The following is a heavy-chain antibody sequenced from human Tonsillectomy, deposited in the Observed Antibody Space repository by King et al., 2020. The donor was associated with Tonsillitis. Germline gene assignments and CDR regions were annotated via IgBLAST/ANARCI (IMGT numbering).Heavy chain of an antibody. V-gene: IGHV3-72*01. CDR3: SSGVVGATDY. Sequence: QLVQSGGGLVQPGGSLRLSCAASGFTVSDHYMDWVRQAPGKGLEWVGRLRNKANSYTTEYAASVKGRFIISRDDSKMSLFLQMTSLKTEDTAVYYCSSGVVGATDYWGQGTLVTVSS. J-gene: IGHJ4*02. CDR2: LRNKANSYTT. D-gene: IGHD1-26*01. CDR1: GFTVSDHY.